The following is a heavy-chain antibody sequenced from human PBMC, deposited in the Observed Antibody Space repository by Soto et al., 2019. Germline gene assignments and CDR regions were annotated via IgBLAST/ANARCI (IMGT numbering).Heavy chain of an antibody. V-gene: IGHV3-7*01. CDR2: IKQDGSEK. J-gene: IGHJ5*02. D-gene: IGHD2-2*01. CDR1: GFTFSSYW. CDR3: ARDGRYCSSTRCLPNWFDP. Sequence: EVQLVESGGGLVQPGGSLRLSCAASGFTFSSYWMSWVRQAPGKGLEWVANIKQDGSEKYYVDSVKGRFTISRDNAKNSLYLQMNSLRAEDTAVYYCARDGRYCSSTRCLPNWFDPWGQGTLVTVSS.